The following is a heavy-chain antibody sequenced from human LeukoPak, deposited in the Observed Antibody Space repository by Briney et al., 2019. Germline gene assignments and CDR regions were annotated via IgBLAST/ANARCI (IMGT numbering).Heavy chain of an antibody. CDR2: ISGSGGGT. Sequence: GGSLRLSCEASGVTFSSYVMSWVRQAPGKRPEWVSGISGSGGGTYYADSVKGRFAISRDNSKNTLYLQMNSLRAEDTAVYYCAKDPNYYDSSGYYYSSPEGFDYWGQGTLVTVSS. D-gene: IGHD3-22*01. V-gene: IGHV3-23*01. CDR1: GVTFSSYV. J-gene: IGHJ4*02. CDR3: AKDPNYYDSSGYYYSSPEGFDY.